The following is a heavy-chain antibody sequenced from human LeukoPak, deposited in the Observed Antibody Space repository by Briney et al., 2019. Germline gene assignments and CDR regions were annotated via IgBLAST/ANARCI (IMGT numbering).Heavy chain of an antibody. J-gene: IGHJ6*02. CDR2: INQSGST. Sequence: SETLSLTCAVYGGSFSGYYWSWIRQPPGKGLEWIGEINQSGSTNYNPSLKSRVTISVDTSKNQFSLKLSSVTAADTAVYYCARRKVRGVMRYYYYYGMDVWGQGTTVTVSS. CDR3: ARRKVRGVMRYYYYYGMDV. D-gene: IGHD3-10*01. CDR1: GGSFSGYY. V-gene: IGHV4-34*01.